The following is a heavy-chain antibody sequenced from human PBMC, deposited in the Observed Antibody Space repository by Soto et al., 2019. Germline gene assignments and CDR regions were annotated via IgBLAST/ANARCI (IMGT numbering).Heavy chain of an antibody. D-gene: IGHD4-4*01. J-gene: IGHJ6*02. Sequence: QVQLVQSGAEVKKPGSSVKVCCKASGGTFSSYAISWVRQAPGQGLEWMGGIIPIFGTANYAQKFQGRVTITADESTSTAYMELSSLRSEDTAVYYCARGVVSDYSNYYYYGMDVWGQGTTVTVSS. CDR3: ARGVVSDYSNYYYYGMDV. CDR1: GGTFSSYA. CDR2: IIPIFGTA. V-gene: IGHV1-69*01.